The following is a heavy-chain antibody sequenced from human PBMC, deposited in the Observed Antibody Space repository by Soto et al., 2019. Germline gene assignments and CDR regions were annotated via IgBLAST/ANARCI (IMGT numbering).Heavy chain of an antibody. J-gene: IGHJ4*02. CDR3: AREESQWLALDY. Sequence: QVQLVESGGGVVQPGRSLRLSCAASGFTFSSYGMHWVRQAPGKGLEWVAVIWYDGSNKYYADSVKGRFTISRDNSKNTLYLQMNSLRAEDTAVYYCAREESQWLALDYWGQGTLVTVSS. D-gene: IGHD6-19*01. V-gene: IGHV3-33*01. CDR2: IWYDGSNK. CDR1: GFTFSSYG.